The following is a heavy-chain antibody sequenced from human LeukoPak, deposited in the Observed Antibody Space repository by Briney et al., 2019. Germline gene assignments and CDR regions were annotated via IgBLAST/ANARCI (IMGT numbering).Heavy chain of an antibody. CDR1: GGSFSGYY. J-gene: IGHJ4*02. V-gene: IGHV4-34*01. Sequence: SETLSLTCAVYGGSFSGYYWSWIRQPPGKGLEWIGEINDGESTNYNPSLKSRVTLSVDTSRNQFSLKLSSVTAADTAVYYCARSGSIAAAGYYWGQGTLVTVSS. CDR2: INDGEST. D-gene: IGHD6-13*01. CDR3: ARSGSIAAAGYY.